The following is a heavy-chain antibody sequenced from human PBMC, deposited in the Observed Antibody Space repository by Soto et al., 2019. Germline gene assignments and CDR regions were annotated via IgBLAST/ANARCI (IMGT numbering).Heavy chain of an antibody. Sequence: PSETLSLTCTVSGGSISSGCYYWTWIRQHPGKGLEWIGYNYYSGITYYNPSLKSRVTISVDTSKNQFSLKLTSVTAADTAVYYCARDKITGLFDYWGQGTLVTVSS. J-gene: IGHJ4*02. CDR1: GGSISSGCYY. CDR2: NYYSGIT. V-gene: IGHV4-39*07. CDR3: ARDKITGLFDY. D-gene: IGHD2-8*02.